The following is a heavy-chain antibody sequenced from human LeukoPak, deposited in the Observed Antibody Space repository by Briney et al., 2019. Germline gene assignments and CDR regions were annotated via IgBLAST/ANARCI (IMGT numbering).Heavy chain of an antibody. CDR3: TKNRGAGAHYYYHMNV. Sequence: GGSLRLSCAASGFHFSTYAMTWVRQTPGKGLEWVSTITGSGGGTLYADSVKGRFTISRDNSKTTLYLHLNSLRGEDTAIYYCTKNRGAGAHYYYHMNVWGKGTTVTVSS. CDR1: GFHFSTYA. CDR2: ITGSGGGT. V-gene: IGHV3-23*01. J-gene: IGHJ6*03. D-gene: IGHD1-26*01.